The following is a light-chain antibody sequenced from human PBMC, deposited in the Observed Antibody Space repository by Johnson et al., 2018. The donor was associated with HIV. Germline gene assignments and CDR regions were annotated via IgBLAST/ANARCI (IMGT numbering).Light chain of an antibody. J-gene: IGLJ1*01. CDR1: SSNIGNNY. CDR3: GAWDSSLSAYV. V-gene: IGLV1-51*02. CDR2: ENN. Sequence: QLVLTQPPSVSAAPGQKVTISCSGSSSNIGNNYVSWYQQVPGTAPKLLIYENNKRPSGIPDRFSGSRSGTSATLDITGLQTGDEADYYCGAWDSSLSAYVFATETKVTVL.